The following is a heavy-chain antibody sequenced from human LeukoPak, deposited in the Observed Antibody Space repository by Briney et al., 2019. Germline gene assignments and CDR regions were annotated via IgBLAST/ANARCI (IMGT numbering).Heavy chain of an antibody. CDR3: ARDQGYGGYDGRVSFDY. V-gene: IGHV1-69*01. CDR1: GGTFSSYA. D-gene: IGHD5-12*01. CDR2: IIPIFGTA. J-gene: IGHJ4*02. Sequence: SVKVSCKASGGTFSSYAISWVRQAPGQGLEWMGGIIPIFGTANYAQKSQGRVTITADESTSTAYMELSSLRSEDTAVYYCARDQGYGGYDGRVSFDYWGQGPLVTVSS.